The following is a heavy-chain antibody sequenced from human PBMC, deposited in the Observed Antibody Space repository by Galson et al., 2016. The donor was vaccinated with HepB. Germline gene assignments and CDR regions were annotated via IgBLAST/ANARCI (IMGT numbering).Heavy chain of an antibody. J-gene: IGHJ6*04. V-gene: IGHV3-11*01. CDR1: GFTFSDNY. CDR2: ISTSGETI. CDR3: ARRGRWHYGLDV. Sequence: SLRLSCAGSGFTFSDNYMTWIRQAPGKGLEWTSYISTSGETIYYADSVKGRFTISRDNAKSSLYLHMNGLRVEDTAVYFCARRGRWHYGLDVWGKGTAVTVSS. D-gene: IGHD5-24*01.